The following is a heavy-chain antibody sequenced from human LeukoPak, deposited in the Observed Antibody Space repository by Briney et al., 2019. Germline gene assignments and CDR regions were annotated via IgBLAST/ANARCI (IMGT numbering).Heavy chain of an antibody. CDR1: GYTFTNHV. D-gene: IGHD3-10*01. Sequence: ASVQVSCQASGYTFTNHVITWVRQAPGQGVEGMGWISSSNGDTKYAESLQGRVTLTTDTSTSTAYMELRSLRSDDTAVYYCARDWRRFYFGGDVWGKGTTVTVSP. CDR2: ISSSNGDT. CDR3: ARDWRRFYFGGDV. J-gene: IGHJ6*04. V-gene: IGHV1-18*04.